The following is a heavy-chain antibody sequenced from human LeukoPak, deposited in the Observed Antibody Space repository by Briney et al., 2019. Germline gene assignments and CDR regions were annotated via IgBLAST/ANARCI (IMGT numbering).Heavy chain of an antibody. J-gene: IGHJ4*02. CDR2: IWYDGSNK. Sequence: GGSLRLSCAASGFTFSSYGMHWVRQAPGKGLEWVAVIWYDGSNKYYADSVRGRFTISRDNSKYTLYLQTDCLRAEDTAMYYCARGPEDQSPTTFDYWGQGTLVIVSS. D-gene: IGHD1-1*01. CDR1: GFTFSSYG. CDR3: ARGPEDQSPTTFDY. V-gene: IGHV3-33*01.